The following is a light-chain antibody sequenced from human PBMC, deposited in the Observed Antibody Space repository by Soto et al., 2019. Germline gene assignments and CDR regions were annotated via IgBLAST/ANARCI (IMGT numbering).Light chain of an antibody. CDR1: QSVSSN. CDR3: QQYNNWLRT. J-gene: IGKJ1*01. CDR2: GAS. Sequence: EKVMTKSPATLSVSTGESATLSCRASQSVSSNLAWYQQKPGQAPRLLIYGASTRATGIPARFSGSGSGTEFTLTISSLQSEDFAVYYCQQYNNWLRTFGQGTKVDIK. V-gene: IGKV3-15*01.